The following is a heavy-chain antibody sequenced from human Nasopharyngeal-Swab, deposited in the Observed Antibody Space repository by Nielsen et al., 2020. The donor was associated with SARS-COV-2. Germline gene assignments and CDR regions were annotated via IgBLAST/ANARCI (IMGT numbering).Heavy chain of an antibody. D-gene: IGHD3-10*01. CDR1: GFTFSNYG. V-gene: IGHV3-30*18. CDR2: ISYDVSNK. Sequence: GESLKISCVASGFTFSNYGMHWVRQAPGKGLEWVAIISYDVSNKYYADSVKGRFTISKDNSKNTLYLQMNSLRAEDTALYYCAKERFYSGSGKYPRDFDYWGQGTLVTVSS. CDR3: AKERFYSGSGKYPRDFDY. J-gene: IGHJ4*02.